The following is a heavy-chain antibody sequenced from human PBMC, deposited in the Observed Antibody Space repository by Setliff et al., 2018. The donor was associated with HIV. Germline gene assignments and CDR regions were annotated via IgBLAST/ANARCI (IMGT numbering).Heavy chain of an antibody. Sequence: SETLSLTCTVSGGSASNSRYYWAWIRQPPGKGLEYIGSIHYNEKTYYNPSLKSRVTISIDTSKNQFSLNLTSVTAADTAVYYCASRVYYYDSNNFLREEGFDPWGQGTLVTSP. D-gene: IGHD3-22*01. CDR2: IHYNEKT. CDR3: ASRVYYYDSNNFLREEGFDP. V-gene: IGHV4-39*01. CDR1: GGSASNSRYY. J-gene: IGHJ5*02.